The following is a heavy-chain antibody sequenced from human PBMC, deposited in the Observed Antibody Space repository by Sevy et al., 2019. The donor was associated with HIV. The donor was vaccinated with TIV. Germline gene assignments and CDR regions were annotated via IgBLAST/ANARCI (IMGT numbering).Heavy chain of an antibody. V-gene: IGHV4-4*07. CDR2: IYNRGNTDYNT. Sequence: SETLSLTCIVSGASITTNYWSWIRQPAGKGLELIGCIYNRGNTDYNTNYNPSLESRVSMSIDTSKNQFSLNLSSVTVADTAVYYCARAVFSTSGTYYFDYWGQRTLVTVSS. CDR1: GASITTNY. J-gene: IGHJ4*02. D-gene: IGHD5-12*01. CDR3: ARAVFSTSGTYYFDY.